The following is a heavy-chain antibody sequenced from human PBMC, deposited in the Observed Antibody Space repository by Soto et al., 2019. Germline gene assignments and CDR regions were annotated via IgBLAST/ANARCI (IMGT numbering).Heavy chain of an antibody. CDR2: ISYDGSNK. D-gene: IGHD3-3*01. Sequence: GESLRLSCAASGFTFSSYAMHWVRQAPGKGLEWVAVISYDGSNKYYADSVKGRFTISRDNSKNTLYLQMNSLRAEDTAVYYCARDTIFGVVTGYYYGMDVWGQGTTVTVSS. CDR3: ARDTIFGVVTGYYYGMDV. CDR1: GFTFSSYA. V-gene: IGHV3-30-3*01. J-gene: IGHJ6*02.